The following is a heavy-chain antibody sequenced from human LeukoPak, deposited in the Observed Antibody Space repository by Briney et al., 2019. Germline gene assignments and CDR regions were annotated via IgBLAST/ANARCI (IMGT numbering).Heavy chain of an antibody. CDR1: GYTFTTHD. Sequence: GASVKVSCKASGYTFTTHDINWVRQAPGQGLEWMGGIIPIFGTANYAQKFQGRVTITADESTSTAYMELSSLRSEDTAVYYCARVATANLDYYYGMDVWGQGTTVTVSS. CDR2: IIPIFGTA. J-gene: IGHJ6*02. V-gene: IGHV1-69*13. D-gene: IGHD5-12*01. CDR3: ARVATANLDYYYGMDV.